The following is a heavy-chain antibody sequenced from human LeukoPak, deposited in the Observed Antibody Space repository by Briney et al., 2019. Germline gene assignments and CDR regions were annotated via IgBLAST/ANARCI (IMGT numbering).Heavy chain of an antibody. J-gene: IGHJ4*02. CDR1: GFTFSSYR. V-gene: IGHV3-48*04. CDR3: ARAFYDFLTGYPAYFDY. CDR2: ISSSGSTI. Sequence: GGSLRLSCAASGFTFSSYRMNSVRQAPRHGLKGFSYISSSGSTIYYADSVKGRFTISRENAKNSLYLQMYSLRAEDTAVYYCARAFYDFLTGYPAYFDYWGQGTLVTVSS. D-gene: IGHD3-9*01.